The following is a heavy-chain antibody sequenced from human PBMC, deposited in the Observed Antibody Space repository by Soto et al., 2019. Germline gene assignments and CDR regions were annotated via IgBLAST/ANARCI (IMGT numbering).Heavy chain of an antibody. Sequence: EVQLVESGGGLVQPGGSLRLSCAASGFTFSSYWMSWVRQAPGKGLEWVANIKQDGSEKYYVDSVKGRFTISRDNAKNSLYLQMNSLRAEDTAVYYCASSTPLADYGDYRGAFDIWGQGTMVTVSS. D-gene: IGHD4-17*01. V-gene: IGHV3-7*01. CDR2: IKQDGSEK. J-gene: IGHJ3*02. CDR3: ASSTPLADYGDYRGAFDI. CDR1: GFTFSSYW.